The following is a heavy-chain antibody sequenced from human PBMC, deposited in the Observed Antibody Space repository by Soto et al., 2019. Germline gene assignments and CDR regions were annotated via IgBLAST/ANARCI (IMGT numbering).Heavy chain of an antibody. V-gene: IGHV1-69*12. CDR3: ARRYCISTSCHSSGMDV. J-gene: IGHJ6*02. CDR1: GGTFSTYT. Sequence: QVQLVQSGAEVKKPGSSVKVSCKASGGTFSTYTINWVRQAPGQGLEWMGGIIPMFGTANYAQKFQGRVTITADESTSTVYMELSSLRSEDTAVYYCARRYCISTSCHSSGMDVWGQGTTVTVSS. CDR2: IIPMFGTA. D-gene: IGHD2-2*01.